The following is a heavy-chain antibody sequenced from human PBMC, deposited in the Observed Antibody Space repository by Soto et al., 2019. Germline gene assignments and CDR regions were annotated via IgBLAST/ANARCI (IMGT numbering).Heavy chain of an antibody. Sequence: SETLSLTCAVYGGSFSGYYWSWIRQPPGKGLEWIGEINHSGSTNYNPSLKSRVTISVDTSKNQFSLKLSSVTAADTAVYYCAARGGYCSSTSCKNFDYWGQGTLVTVSS. D-gene: IGHD2-2*01. V-gene: IGHV4-34*01. CDR3: AARGGYCSSTSCKNFDY. J-gene: IGHJ4*02. CDR2: INHSGST. CDR1: GGSFSGYY.